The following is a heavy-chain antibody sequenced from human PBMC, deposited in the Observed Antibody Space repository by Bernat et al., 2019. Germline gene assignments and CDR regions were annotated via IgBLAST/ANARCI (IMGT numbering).Heavy chain of an antibody. CDR1: GFSFSGYW. V-gene: IGHV3-74*01. CDR3: ARSRGALVDY. D-gene: IGHD2-15*01. Sequence: EVQLVESGGGLVQPGGSLRLSCASSGFSFSGYWMHWVRQDPGKGLGWVSRINSEGSSTNYADSVKGRFTISRDNAKNTLYLQMNSLRAEDTAVYYCARSRGALVDYWGQGTLVTVSS. CDR2: INSEGSST. J-gene: IGHJ4*02.